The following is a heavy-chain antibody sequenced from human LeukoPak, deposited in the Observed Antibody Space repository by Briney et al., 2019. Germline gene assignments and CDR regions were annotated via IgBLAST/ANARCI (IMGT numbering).Heavy chain of an antibody. V-gene: IGHV3-23*01. Sequence: PGGSLRLSCAASGFTFSSYAMSWVRQAPGKGLEWVSAISGSGGSTYSADSVKGRFTISRDNSKNTLYLQMNSLRTEDTAVYYCAKQVRQQLYYFDYWGQGTLVTVSS. CDR3: AKQVRQQLYYFDY. J-gene: IGHJ4*02. D-gene: IGHD6-13*01. CDR1: GFTFSSYA. CDR2: ISGSGGST.